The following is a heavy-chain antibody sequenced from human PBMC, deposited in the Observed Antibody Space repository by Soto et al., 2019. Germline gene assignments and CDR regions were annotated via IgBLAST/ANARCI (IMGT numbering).Heavy chain of an antibody. D-gene: IGHD4-17*01. J-gene: IGHJ4*02. CDR2: IYHSGST. CDR1: GGSISSGGYS. V-gene: IGHV4-30-2*01. Sequence: QLQLQESGSGLVKPSQTLSLTCAVSGGSISSGGYSWSWIRQPPGKGLEWIGYIYHSGSTYYNPSLTCRVTISVDRSKNQFSMKLSSVTAADTAVYYCASSMTPVTTFGYWGQGTLVTVSS. CDR3: ASSMTPVTTFGY.